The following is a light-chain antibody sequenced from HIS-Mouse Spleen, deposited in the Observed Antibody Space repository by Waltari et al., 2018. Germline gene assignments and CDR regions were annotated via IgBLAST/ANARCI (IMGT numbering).Light chain of an antibody. CDR3: YSTDSSGNHRV. V-gene: IGLV3-10*01. CDR2: EDS. J-gene: IGLJ2*01. CDR1: ALPKKY. Sequence: SYELTQPPSVSVSPGQTARITCSGDALPKKYAYWYQKKSGQAPVLVIYEDSKRPSGIPERCSGSSSWTMATLTISGAQVEDEADYYCYSTDSSGNHRVFGGGTKLTVL.